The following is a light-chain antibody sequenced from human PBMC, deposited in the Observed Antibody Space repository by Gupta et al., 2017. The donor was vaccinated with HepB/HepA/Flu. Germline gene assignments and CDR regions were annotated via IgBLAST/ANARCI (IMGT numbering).Light chain of an antibody. J-gene: IGLJ3*02. CDR1: SLRSYW. Sequence: SSELTQDPAVSVALGQTVRITCQGDSLRSYWVSWYQQKPGQAPVLVTYGRNNRPSGIPDRFSGSSSGNTASLTITGAQAEDEADYYCNSRDSSGNHLVFGGGTKLTVL. CDR2: GRN. CDR3: NSRDSSGNHLV. V-gene: IGLV3-19*01.